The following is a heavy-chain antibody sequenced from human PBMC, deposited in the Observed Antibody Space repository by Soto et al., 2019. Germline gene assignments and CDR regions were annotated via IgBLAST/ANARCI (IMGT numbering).Heavy chain of an antibody. Sequence: QVQLVESGGGVVQPGRSLRLSCAASGFTFSSYAMHWVRQAPGKGLEWVAVISYDGSDKYYADSVKGRFTISRDNSKNTPYLQMNSLRAEDTAVYYCARYIVVVTATYAFDIRGQGTMVTVSS. CDR1: GFTFSSYA. J-gene: IGHJ3*02. V-gene: IGHV3-30-3*01. D-gene: IGHD2-21*02. CDR3: ARYIVVVTATYAFDI. CDR2: ISYDGSDK.